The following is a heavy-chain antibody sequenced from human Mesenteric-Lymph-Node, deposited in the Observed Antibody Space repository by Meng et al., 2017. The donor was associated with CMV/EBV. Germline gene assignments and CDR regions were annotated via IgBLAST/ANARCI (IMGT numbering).Heavy chain of an antibody. CDR3: AKDRGIQLGPLDY. Sequence: GGSLRLSCAASAFTFSTYAMSWVRQAPGKGLQWVSSFSGSGGRTYYADSVKGRFTISSDNSKNALYLQMNGLRAEDTAVYYCAKDRGIQLGPLDYWGQGTLVTVSS. D-gene: IGHD5-18*01. CDR1: AFTFSTYA. V-gene: IGHV3-23*01. CDR2: FSGSGGRT. J-gene: IGHJ4*02.